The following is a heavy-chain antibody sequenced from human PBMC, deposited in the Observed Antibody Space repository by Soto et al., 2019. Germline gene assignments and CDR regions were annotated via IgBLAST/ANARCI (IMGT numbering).Heavy chain of an antibody. CDR1: GFTFSRYS. Sequence: ESGGALAQPGGSLRLSCAASGFTFSRYSMTWFRQAPGKGLEWVSYIGTTFDYIFYADSVRGRFTISRDNAKNSLYLQMNSLRVEDTAVYYCAREWFGEYFWGQGTLVTVSS. J-gene: IGHJ1*01. V-gene: IGHV3-48*01. CDR3: AREWFGEYF. CDR2: IGTTFDYI. D-gene: IGHD3-10*01.